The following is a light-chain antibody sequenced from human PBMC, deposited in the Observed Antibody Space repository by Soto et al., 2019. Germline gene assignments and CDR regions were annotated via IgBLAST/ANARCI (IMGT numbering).Light chain of an antibody. Sequence: DIVMTQSPLSLPFTPGEPASISCRSSQSLLHSNGTHYLEWYFQKPGQSPQLLIYLASIRASGVPDRFSGSGSGTDFTLKISRVEAEDVGVYYCMQALHTPRTFGQGTKVEIK. J-gene: IGKJ1*01. CDR3: MQALHTPRT. V-gene: IGKV2-28*01. CDR1: QSLLHSNGTHY. CDR2: LAS.